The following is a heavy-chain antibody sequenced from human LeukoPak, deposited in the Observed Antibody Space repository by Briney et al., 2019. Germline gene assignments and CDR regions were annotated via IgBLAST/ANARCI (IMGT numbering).Heavy chain of an antibody. V-gene: IGHV3-23*01. CDR1: GFTFSSYA. D-gene: IGHD3-10*01. CDR2: ISGSGGST. J-gene: IGHJ4*02. Sequence: SGGSLRLSCAASGFTFSSYAMSWVRQAPGKGLEWVSAISGSGGSTYYADYVKGRFTISRDNSKNTLYLQMNSRRAEDTAVYYCAKHMVRGNHYYFDYWGQGTLVTVSS. CDR3: AKHMVRGNHYYFDY.